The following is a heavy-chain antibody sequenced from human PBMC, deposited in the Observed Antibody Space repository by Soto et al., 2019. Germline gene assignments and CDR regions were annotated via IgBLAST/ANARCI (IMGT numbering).Heavy chain of an antibody. CDR1: GFTFSSYS. CDR2: ISSSSSSI. Sequence: EVQLVESGGGLVQPGGSLRLYCAASGFTFSSYSMSWVRQAPGKGLEWVSCISSSSSSIYYADSVKGRFTISRDNAKNSQYLQMNSVRDADTAVYYCAREGSYGSYGMDVWGQGTTVTVSS. CDR3: AREGSYGSYGMDV. J-gene: IGHJ6*02. D-gene: IGHD5-18*01. V-gene: IGHV3-48*02.